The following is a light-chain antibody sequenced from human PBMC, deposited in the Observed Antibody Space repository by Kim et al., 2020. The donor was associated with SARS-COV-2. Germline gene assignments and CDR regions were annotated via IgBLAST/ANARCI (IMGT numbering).Light chain of an antibody. J-gene: IGKJ2*03. V-gene: IGKV2-30*01. Sequence: QPASISCRSSQSLVSSDGNTFLNWFQQRPGQSPRRLISRVSNRDSGVPDRFNGSGSGTDFTLKISRVEAEDVGVYYCMQAIYWPYSFGQGTKLEI. CDR1: QSLVSSDGNTF. CDR3: MQAIYWPYS. CDR2: RVS.